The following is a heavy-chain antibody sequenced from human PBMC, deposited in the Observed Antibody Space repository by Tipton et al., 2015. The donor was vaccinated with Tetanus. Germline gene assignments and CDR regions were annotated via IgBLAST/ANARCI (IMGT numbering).Heavy chain of an antibody. CDR2: IYYSGST. J-gene: IGHJ4*02. Sequence: TLSLTCTVSGDSISSGTYYWSWIRQHPGKGLEWIGYIYYSGSTNYNPSLKSRVTISVDTSKNQFSLKLSSVTAADTAVYYCARLGYDILTGYHYDYWGQGTLVTVSS. CDR3: ARLGYDILTGYHYDY. CDR1: GDSISSGTYY. V-gene: IGHV4-61*01. D-gene: IGHD3-9*01.